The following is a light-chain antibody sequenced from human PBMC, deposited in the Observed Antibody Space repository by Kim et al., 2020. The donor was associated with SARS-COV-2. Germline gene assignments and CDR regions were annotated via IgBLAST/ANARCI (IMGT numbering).Light chain of an antibody. J-gene: IGKJ5*01. CDR3: QQYNNWPIT. Sequence: EIEMTQSPATLSVSPGERATFSCRASQTVTSSLAWYQQKPGQAPRLLIYGASARATGIPDRFSGNGSGTEFTLIISSLHSEDFAVYYCQQYNNWPITFGQGTRLEI. CDR2: GAS. V-gene: IGKV3-15*01. CDR1: QTVTSS.